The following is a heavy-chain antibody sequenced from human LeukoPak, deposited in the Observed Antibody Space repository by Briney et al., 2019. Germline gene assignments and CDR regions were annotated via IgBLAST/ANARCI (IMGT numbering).Heavy chain of an antibody. D-gene: IGHD4-11*01. CDR1: GGTFSSYA. J-gene: IGHJ4*02. CDR3: AKSHDYSNYIFEF. V-gene: IGHV1-8*03. CDR2: VNPNSGDT. Sequence: ASVKVSCKASGGTFSSYAISWVRQAPGRGPEWMGWVNPNSGDTGSPQNFQGRVTITWNSSINTAYMKLSSLTSEDTAVYYCAKSHDYSNYIFEFWGQGTLVTVSS.